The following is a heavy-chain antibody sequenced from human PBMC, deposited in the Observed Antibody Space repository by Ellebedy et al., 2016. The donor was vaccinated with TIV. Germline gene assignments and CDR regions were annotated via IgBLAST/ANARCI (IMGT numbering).Heavy chain of an antibody. Sequence: GGSLRLSCAASGFTFSSYDMHWVRQGTGKGLEWVSAIGTAGDTYYPGSVKGRFTISRENAKNSLYLQITRLRAEDTAVYYCARVRFGDTAVDYWGQGTLVTVSS. CDR3: ARVRFGDTAVDY. J-gene: IGHJ4*03. CDR2: IGTAGDT. D-gene: IGHD2-21*01. V-gene: IGHV3-13*01. CDR1: GFTFSSYD.